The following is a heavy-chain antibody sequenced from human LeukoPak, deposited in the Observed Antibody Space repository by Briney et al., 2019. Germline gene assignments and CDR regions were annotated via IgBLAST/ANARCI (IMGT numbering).Heavy chain of an antibody. CDR1: GFTFSSYA. CDR2: ISGSGGST. CDR3: AKDRPYRYGIFDY. V-gene: IGHV3-23*01. Sequence: GGSLRLSCAASGFTFSSYAMSWVRQAPGKGREWVSAISGSGGSTYYADSVTGRFTISRDNSKNTLYLQMNSLTAEDTAVYYCAKDRPYRYGIFDYWGQGTLVTVSS. D-gene: IGHD4-17*01. J-gene: IGHJ4*02.